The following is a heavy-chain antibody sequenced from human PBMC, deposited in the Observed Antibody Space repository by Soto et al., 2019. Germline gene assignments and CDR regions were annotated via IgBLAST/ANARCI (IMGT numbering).Heavy chain of an antibody. V-gene: IGHV1-18*01. CDR2: ISGLNGNT. CDR3: ARDLFGEDGARYFDY. D-gene: IGHD2-21*01. CDR1: GYSFSTYG. Sequence: QVHLVQSGVEVKKPGASVKVSCKASGYSFSTYGISWVRQAPGQGLEWMGWISGLNGNTNYAQNLQGRVTMTTDTSTSTAYMDLRSLGFDHTAMYYCARDLFGEDGARYFDYWGQGTLVTVSS. J-gene: IGHJ4*02.